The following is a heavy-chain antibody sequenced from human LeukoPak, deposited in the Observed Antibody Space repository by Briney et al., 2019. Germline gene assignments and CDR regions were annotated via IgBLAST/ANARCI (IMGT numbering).Heavy chain of an antibody. CDR3: VRVLTGYYPNWFDP. J-gene: IGHJ5*02. V-gene: IGHV4-34*01. CDR1: GGSFSGYY. D-gene: IGHD3-9*01. CDR2: INHSGST. Sequence: SETLSLTXAVYGGSFSGYYWSWIRQPPGKGLEWIGEINHSGSTNYNPSLKSRVTISVDTSKNQFSLKLSSVTAADTAVYYCVRVLTGYYPNWFDPWGQGTLVTVSS.